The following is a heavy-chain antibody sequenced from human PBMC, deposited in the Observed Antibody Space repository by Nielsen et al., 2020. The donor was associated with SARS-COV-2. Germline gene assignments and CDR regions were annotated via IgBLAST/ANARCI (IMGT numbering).Heavy chain of an antibody. CDR3: ARPPNYGSGSCWEMAYFDY. V-gene: IGHV1-18*01. Sequence: WVRQAPGQGLEWMGWISAYNGNTNYAQKFQGRVTITADKSTSTAYMELSSLRSEDTAVYYCARPPNYGSGSCWEMAYFDYWGQGTLVTVSS. D-gene: IGHD3-10*01. CDR2: ISAYNGNT. J-gene: IGHJ4*02.